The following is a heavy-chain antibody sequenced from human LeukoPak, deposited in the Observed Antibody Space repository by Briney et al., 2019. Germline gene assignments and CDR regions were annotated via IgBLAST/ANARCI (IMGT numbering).Heavy chain of an antibody. CDR3: ARSVLSVWGSYRYFDY. CDR2: IYYSGST. J-gene: IGHJ4*02. CDR1: GGSISSSSYY. Sequence: SETLSVTCTVSGGSISSSSYYWGWIRQPPGKGLEWIGSIYYSGSTYYNPSLKSRVTISVDTSKNQFSLKLSSVTAADTAVYYCARSVLSVWGSYRYFDYWGQGTLVTVSS. D-gene: IGHD3-16*02. V-gene: IGHV4-39*01.